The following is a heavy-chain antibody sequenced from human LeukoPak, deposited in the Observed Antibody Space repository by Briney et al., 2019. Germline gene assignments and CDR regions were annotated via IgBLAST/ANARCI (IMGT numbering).Heavy chain of an antibody. CDR1: GGTFSNYA. D-gene: IGHD4-23*01. CDR3: ATTSGNSDAFDI. J-gene: IGHJ3*02. V-gene: IGHV1-69*05. CDR2: IIPIFGTA. Sequence: SSVKVSCKASGGTFSNYAISWVRQAPGQGLEWMGRIIPIFGTANYAQKFQGRVTITTDESTSTAYMELSSLRSEDTAVYYCATTSGNSDAFDIWGQGTMVTVSS.